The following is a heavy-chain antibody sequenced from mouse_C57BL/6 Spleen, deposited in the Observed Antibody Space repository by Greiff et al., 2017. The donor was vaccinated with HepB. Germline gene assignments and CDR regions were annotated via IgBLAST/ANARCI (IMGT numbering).Heavy chain of an antibody. CDR3: ARAYYDYDGAWFAY. J-gene: IGHJ3*01. CDR2: IYPGSGST. CDR1: GYTFTSYW. Sequence: VKLQQPGAELVKPGASVKMSCKASGYTFTSYWITWVKQRPGQGLEWIGDIYPGSGSTNYNEKFKSKATLTVDTSSSTAYMQLSSLTSEDSAVYYCARAYYDYDGAWFAYWGQGTLVTVSA. D-gene: IGHD2-4*01. V-gene: IGHV1-55*01.